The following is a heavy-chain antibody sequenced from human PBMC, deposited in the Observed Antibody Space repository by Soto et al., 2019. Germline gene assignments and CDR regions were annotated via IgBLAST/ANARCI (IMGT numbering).Heavy chain of an antibody. Sequence: EVQLLESGGGLVQPGGSLRLSCAASGFTFSSYAMRWVRQAPGKGLEWVSAISGSGDSTYYADSVKGRFTVSRDNSKNTLYLQMNSQSAEDTAVYYCARRGSGGYYDYWGQGTLVTVSS. D-gene: IGHD6-19*01. J-gene: IGHJ4*02. V-gene: IGHV3-23*01. CDR1: GFTFSSYA. CDR2: ISGSGDST. CDR3: ARRGSGGYYDY.